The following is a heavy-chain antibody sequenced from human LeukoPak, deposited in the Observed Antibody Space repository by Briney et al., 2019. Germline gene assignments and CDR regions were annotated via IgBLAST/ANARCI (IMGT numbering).Heavy chain of an antibody. V-gene: IGHV1-46*01. CDR2: INPSGGST. Sequence: ASVKVSCKASGCTFTSKYIHWVRQAPGQGLEWMGIINPSGGSTSYAQKFQGRVTMTRDTSTSTVYMELSSLRSEDTAVYYCAREVPANCSGGSCFDYWGQGTLVTVSS. CDR3: AREVPANCSGGSCFDY. CDR1: GCTFTSKY. J-gene: IGHJ4*02. D-gene: IGHD2-15*01.